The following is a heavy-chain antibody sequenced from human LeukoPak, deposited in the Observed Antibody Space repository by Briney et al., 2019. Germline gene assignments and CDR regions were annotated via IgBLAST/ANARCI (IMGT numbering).Heavy chain of an antibody. CDR3: AKEGYYYLDV. CDR1: GFTFSSYA. J-gene: IGHJ6*03. Sequence: PGGSLRLSCAASGFTFSSYAMSWVRQAPGKGLEWVAFIRYDGSNECYADSVKGRFTISRDNSKNTLYLQMNTLRPEDTAVYYCAKEGYYYLDVWGKGTTVTISS. V-gene: IGHV3-30*02. CDR2: IRYDGSNE.